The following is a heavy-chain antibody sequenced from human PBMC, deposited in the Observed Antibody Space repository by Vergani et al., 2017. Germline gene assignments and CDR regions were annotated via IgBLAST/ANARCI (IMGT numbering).Heavy chain of an antibody. CDR1: GYTFTSSA. CDR3: ARDIVVVVAAEAAFDI. D-gene: IGHD2-15*01. CDR2: INTNTGNP. J-gene: IGHJ3*02. V-gene: IGHV7-4-1*02. Sequence: QVQLVQSGSELKKPGASVKVSCKASGYTFTSSAMNWVRQAPGQGLEWMGWINTNTGNPTYAQGFTGRFVFSLDTSVSTAYLQISSLKTEDTAVYYCARDIVVVVAAEAAFDIWGQGTMVTVSS.